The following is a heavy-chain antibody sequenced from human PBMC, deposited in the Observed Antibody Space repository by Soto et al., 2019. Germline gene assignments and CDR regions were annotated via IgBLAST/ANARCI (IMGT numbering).Heavy chain of an antibody. D-gene: IGHD6-13*01. CDR2: MNPNSGIT. V-gene: IGHV1-8*01. CDR1: GYTFTSYD. J-gene: IGHJ4*02. Sequence: ASVKVSCKASGYTFTSYDINWVRQATGQGLEWMGWMNPNSGITGYAQKFQGRVTMTRNTSISTAYMELSSLRSEDTAVYYCARGDGTASGTDWWGQGTLVTVSS. CDR3: ARGDGTASGTDW.